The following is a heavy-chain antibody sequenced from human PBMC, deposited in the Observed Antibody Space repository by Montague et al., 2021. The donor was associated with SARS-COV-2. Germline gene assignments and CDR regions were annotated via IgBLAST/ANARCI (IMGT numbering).Heavy chain of an antibody. V-gene: IGHV4-59*01. Sequence: SETLSLTCSFSGGSIRSYYWSWIRLPPGKALEWLGYIYYTGETTHNPSLKSRVTISVDTSRSQFSLRLTSVTAAETAVYFCARFWSGYVDKWSQGTLVTVSS. CDR2: IYYTGET. D-gene: IGHD3-3*01. CDR1: GGSIRSYY. CDR3: ARFWSGYVDK. J-gene: IGHJ4*02.